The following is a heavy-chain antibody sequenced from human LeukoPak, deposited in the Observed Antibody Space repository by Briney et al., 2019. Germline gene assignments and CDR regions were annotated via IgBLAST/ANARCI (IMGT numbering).Heavy chain of an antibody. CDR2: ISGSNNNT. D-gene: IGHD4-17*01. Sequence: TGGSLRLSCAASGFTFSSYGMSWVRQAPGKGLEWVSSISGSNNNTYYADSVKDRFTISRDNSKNTLYLQMNSLRAEDTAVYYCAKGRGTTVTSAANYWGQGTLVTVSS. J-gene: IGHJ4*02. CDR1: GFTFSSYG. CDR3: AKGRGTTVTSAANY. V-gene: IGHV3-23*01.